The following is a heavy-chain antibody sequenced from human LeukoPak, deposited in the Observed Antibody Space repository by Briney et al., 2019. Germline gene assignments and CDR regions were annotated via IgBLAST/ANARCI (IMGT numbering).Heavy chain of an antibody. J-gene: IGHJ5*02. V-gene: IGHV4-34*01. Sequence: SETLSLTCAVSGGSFSGYYWTWIRQPPGKGLEWIGEINHSGSTNYNPSLKSRVTISVDTSKNQFSLKLSSVTAADTAVYYCARGYDFWSGKGWFDPWGQGTLVTVSS. CDR1: GGSFSGYY. CDR2: INHSGST. CDR3: ARGYDFWSGKGWFDP. D-gene: IGHD3-3*01.